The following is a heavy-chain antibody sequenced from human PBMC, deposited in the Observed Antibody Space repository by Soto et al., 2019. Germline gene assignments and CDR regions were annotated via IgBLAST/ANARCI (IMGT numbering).Heavy chain of an antibody. CDR1: GGSISSYC. CDR3: ARQGYSSSWYDY. CDR2: IYYSGST. J-gene: IGHJ4*02. D-gene: IGHD6-13*01. V-gene: IGHV4-59*08. Sequence: QVQLQESGPGLVKPSETLSLTCTVSGGSISSYCWSWIRQPPGKGLEWIGYIYYSGSTNYNPSLKSRVTISVDTSKNQFSLKLSSVTVADTAMYYSARQGYSSSWYDYWGQGTLVTISS.